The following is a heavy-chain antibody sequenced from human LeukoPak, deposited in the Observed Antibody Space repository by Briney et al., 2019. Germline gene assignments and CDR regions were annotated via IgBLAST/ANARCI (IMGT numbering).Heavy chain of an antibody. CDR3: ARGMGLGTAARPNGDNWFDP. Sequence: GGSLRLSCAASGFTFSSYGMLWVRQAPGKGLEWVAVIWYDGSNKYYADSVKGRFTISRDNSKNTLYLQMNSLRAEDTAVYYCARGMGLGTAARPNGDNWFDPWGQGTLVTVSS. J-gene: IGHJ5*02. V-gene: IGHV3-33*01. CDR2: IWYDGSNK. D-gene: IGHD6-6*01. CDR1: GFTFSSYG.